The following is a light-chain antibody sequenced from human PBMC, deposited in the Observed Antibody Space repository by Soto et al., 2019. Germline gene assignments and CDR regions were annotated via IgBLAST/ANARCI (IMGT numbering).Light chain of an antibody. Sequence: EILLTQSPATLSLSPGERATLSCRASQSVSSYLAWYQQKPGHAPRLLIYDASNRATGIPARFSGSGSGTEFTLTISSLEPEDFAVYYCQQRSTRITFGQGTRLEI. V-gene: IGKV3-11*01. J-gene: IGKJ5*01. CDR2: DAS. CDR1: QSVSSY. CDR3: QQRSTRIT.